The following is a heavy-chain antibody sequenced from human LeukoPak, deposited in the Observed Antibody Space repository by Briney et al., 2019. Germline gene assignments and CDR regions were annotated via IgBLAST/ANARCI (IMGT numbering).Heavy chain of an antibody. J-gene: IGHJ4*02. CDR1: GFTFSSYE. CDR3: ASIAVAGKGVY. CDR2: ISSSGSTI. Sequence: GGSLRLSCAASGFTFSSYEMNWGRQTPGKGLECVSYISSSGSTIYYADSVKGRFTISRENAKNSLYLQMNSLRAEDTAVYYCASIAVAGKGVYWGQGTLVTVSS. D-gene: IGHD6-19*01. V-gene: IGHV3-48*03.